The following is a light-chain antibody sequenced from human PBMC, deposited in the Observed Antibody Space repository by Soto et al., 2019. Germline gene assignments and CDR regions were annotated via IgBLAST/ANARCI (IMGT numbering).Light chain of an antibody. CDR2: GVS. J-gene: IGLJ1*01. CDR3: SSYAGSSSFDV. Sequence: QSALTQPPSASGSPGQSVTISCTGTNSDVGGYNYVSWYQQHPGKAPKLMIYGVSKRPSGVPDRFSGSKSGNTASLTVSGLQAEEEADYYCSSYAGSSSFDVFGTGTKLTVL. V-gene: IGLV2-8*01. CDR1: NSDVGGYNY.